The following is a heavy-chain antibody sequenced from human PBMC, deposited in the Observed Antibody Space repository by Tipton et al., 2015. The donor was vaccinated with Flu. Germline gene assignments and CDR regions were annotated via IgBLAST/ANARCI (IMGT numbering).Heavy chain of an antibody. CDR3: ARGVGDDSTYFDY. Sequence: LRLSCAVYGGSFSGYYWSWIRQPPGKGLEWIGEINHSGSTNYNPSLKSRVTISVDTSKNQFSLKLSSVTAADTAVYYCARGVGDDSTYFDYWGQGTLVTVSS. CDR2: INHSGST. CDR1: GGSFSGYY. J-gene: IGHJ4*02. D-gene: IGHD3-22*01. V-gene: IGHV4-34*01.